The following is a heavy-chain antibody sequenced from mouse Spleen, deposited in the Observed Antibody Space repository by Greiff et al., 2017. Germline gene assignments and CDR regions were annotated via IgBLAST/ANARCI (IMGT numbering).Heavy chain of an antibody. CDR2: IDPSDSET. Sequence: VHLVESGPQLVRPGASVKISCKASGYSFTSYWMHWVKQRPGQGLEWIGMIDPSDSETRLNQKFKDKATLTVDKSSSTAYMQLSSPTSEDSAVYYCAREGYAPYYYAMDYWGQGTSVTVSS. D-gene: IGHD2-10*02. J-gene: IGHJ4*01. CDR3: AREGYAPYYYAMDY. CDR1: GYSFTSYW. V-gene: IGHV1S126*01.